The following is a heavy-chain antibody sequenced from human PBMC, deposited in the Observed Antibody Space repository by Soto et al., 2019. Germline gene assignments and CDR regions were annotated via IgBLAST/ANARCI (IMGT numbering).Heavy chain of an antibody. D-gene: IGHD2-15*01. V-gene: IGHV3-30-3*01. CDR2: ISYDGSNK. Sequence: PGGSLRLSCAASGFTFSSYAMHWVRKGPGKGLEWVAVISYDGSNKYYADSVKGRFTISRENSKNTLYLQMNSLRADDTAVYYCARDYGSESNQGAFDIWGQGTMVTVSS. J-gene: IGHJ3*02. CDR1: GFTFSSYA. CDR3: ARDYGSESNQGAFDI.